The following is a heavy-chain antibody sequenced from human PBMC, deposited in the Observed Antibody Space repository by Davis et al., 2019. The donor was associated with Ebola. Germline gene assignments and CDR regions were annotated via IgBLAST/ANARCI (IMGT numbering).Heavy chain of an antibody. V-gene: IGHV1-2*06. D-gene: IGHD6-25*01. CDR3: ARGGLGSGLQMLRYFRH. CDR1: GYTFTGYY. J-gene: IGHJ1*01. Sequence: ASVKVSCKASGYTFTGYYMHWVRQAPGQGLEWMGRINPNSGGTNYAQKFQGRVTMTWDTSISTAYMEMRGLRSGDTAVYYCARGGLGSGLQMLRYFRHWGQGTLVTVSS. CDR2: INPNSGGT.